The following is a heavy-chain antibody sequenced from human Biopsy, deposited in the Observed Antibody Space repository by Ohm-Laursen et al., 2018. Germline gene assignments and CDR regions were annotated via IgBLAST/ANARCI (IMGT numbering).Heavy chain of an antibody. CDR2: IYYSGST. Sequence: SETLSLTWAVSGGSISSYYWNWIRQPPGKGLEWVGYIYYSGSTNYNLSLKSRVTISVDTSKNQFSLKLYSVTAADTAVYYCVRSNYHYYGFDVWGQGTTVTVSS. CDR3: VRSNYHYYGFDV. CDR1: GGSISSYY. J-gene: IGHJ6*02. V-gene: IGHV4-59*01.